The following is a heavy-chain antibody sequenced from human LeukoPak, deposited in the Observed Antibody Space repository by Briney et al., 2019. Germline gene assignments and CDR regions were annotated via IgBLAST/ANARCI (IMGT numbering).Heavy chain of an antibody. CDR1: GFTFSSYA. CDR3: AKGPNTEYYGDYVDF. V-gene: IGHV3-23*01. J-gene: IGHJ4*02. CDR2: ISGSGGST. D-gene: IGHD2/OR15-2a*01. Sequence: GGSLRLSCAASGFTFSSYALSWVRLAPGKGLERVSAISGSGGSTYYAVSVKGRFTISRDNSKSTLFLQMNSLRAEDTAVYYCAKGPNTEYYGDYVDFWGQGTLVTVSS.